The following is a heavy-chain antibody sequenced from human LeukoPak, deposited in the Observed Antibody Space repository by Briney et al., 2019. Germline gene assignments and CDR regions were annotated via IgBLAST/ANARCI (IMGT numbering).Heavy chain of an antibody. Sequence: PSETLSVTCTVSGGSISSYYWSRIRQPPGKGLEWIGYIYYNGSTNYNPSLKSRVTISVDTSKNQFSLKLSSVTAADTAVYYCACRHDAFDIWGQGTMVTVSS. CDR1: GGSISSYY. V-gene: IGHV4-59*01. CDR2: IYYNGST. CDR3: ACRHDAFDI. J-gene: IGHJ3*02.